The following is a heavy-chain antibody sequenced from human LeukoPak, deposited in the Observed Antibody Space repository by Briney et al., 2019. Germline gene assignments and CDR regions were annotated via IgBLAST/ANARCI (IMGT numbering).Heavy chain of an antibody. Sequence: SETLSLTCTVPGGSISSGDYYWSWIRQPPGKGLEWNGYIYYSGSTYYNPSLKSRVTISVDTSKNQFSLKLSSVTAADTAVYYCARGVGSDCSGGSCYYYYGMDVWGQGTTVTVSS. D-gene: IGHD2-15*01. CDR1: GGSISSGDYY. V-gene: IGHV4-30-4*01. J-gene: IGHJ6*02. CDR3: ARGVGSDCSGGSCYYYYGMDV. CDR2: IYYSGST.